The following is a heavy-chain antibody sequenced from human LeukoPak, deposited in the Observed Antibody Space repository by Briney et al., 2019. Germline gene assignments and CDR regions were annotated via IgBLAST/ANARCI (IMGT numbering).Heavy chain of an antibody. CDR2: IYYSGST. CDR1: GGSISSSSYY. J-gene: IGHJ4*02. D-gene: IGHD2-2*02. Sequence: SETLSLTCTVSGGSISSSSYYWGWIRQPPGKGLEWIGSIYYSGSTYYNPSLKSRVTISVDTSKNQFSLKLSSVTAADTAVYYCARGEAAITPFDYWGQGTLVTVSS. V-gene: IGHV4-39*07. CDR3: ARGEAAITPFDY.